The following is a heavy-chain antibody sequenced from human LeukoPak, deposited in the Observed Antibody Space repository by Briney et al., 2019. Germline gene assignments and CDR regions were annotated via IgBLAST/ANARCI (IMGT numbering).Heavy chain of an antibody. V-gene: IGHV3-21*01. Sequence: GGSLRLSCAASGFTFSTYSMNWVRQVPGKGLEWVSSVSSSSSYIYYADSVKGRFTISRDNAKNSLYLQMNSLRAEDTAVYYCARGSWGSYGMDVWGQGTTVTVSS. J-gene: IGHJ6*02. D-gene: IGHD3-16*01. CDR1: GFTFSTYS. CDR3: ARGSWGSYGMDV. CDR2: VSSSSSYI.